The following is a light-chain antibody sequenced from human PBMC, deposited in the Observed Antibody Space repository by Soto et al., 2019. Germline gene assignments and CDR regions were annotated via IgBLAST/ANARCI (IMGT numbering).Light chain of an antibody. CDR1: KLGDKY. Sequence: SYELTQPPSVSVSPGHTASITCSGDKLGDKYAYWYQQKPGQSPVLVIYQDSKRPSGIPERFSGSNSGNTATLTISGTQAMDEADYYCQVWDSSTVVFGGGTKLTVL. CDR3: QVWDSSTVV. V-gene: IGLV3-1*01. J-gene: IGLJ2*01. CDR2: QDS.